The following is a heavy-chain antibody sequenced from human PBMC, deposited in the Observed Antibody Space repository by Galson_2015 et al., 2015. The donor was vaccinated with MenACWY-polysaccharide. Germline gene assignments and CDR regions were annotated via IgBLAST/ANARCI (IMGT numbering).Heavy chain of an antibody. CDR3: ARGYCDSTACYRIFDH. V-gene: IGHV3-23*01. D-gene: IGHD2-2*01. CDR1: GFTFSNYP. CDR2: IGGTSGST. J-gene: IGHJ4*02. Sequence: SLRLSCAAPGFTFSNYPMYWVRQAPGKGLEWVSAIGGTSGSTYYADSVKGRFTISRDNSKDTLYLQMNSLRAEDTAVYYCARGYCDSTACYRIFDHWGQGTLVTVSS.